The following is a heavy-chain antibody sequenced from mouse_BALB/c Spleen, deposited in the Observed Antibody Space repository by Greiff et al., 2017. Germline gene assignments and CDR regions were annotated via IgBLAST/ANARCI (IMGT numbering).Heavy chain of an antibody. D-gene: IGHD1-2*01. J-gene: IGHJ1*01. V-gene: IGHV5-17*02. CDR1: GFTFSSFG. CDR2: ISSGSSTI. CDR3: ARPTAWYFDV. Sequence: EVMLVESGGGLVQPGGSRKLSCAASGFTFSSFGMHWVRQAPEKGLEWVAYISSGSSTIYYADTVKGRFTISRDNPKNTLFLQMTSLRSEDTAMYYCARPTAWYFDVWGAGTTVTVSS.